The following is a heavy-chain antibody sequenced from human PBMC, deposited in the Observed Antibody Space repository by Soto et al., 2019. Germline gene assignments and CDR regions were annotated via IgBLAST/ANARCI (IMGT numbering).Heavy chain of an antibody. CDR3: ARKELRQWLVGGVDY. CDR1: GYSFTNYW. V-gene: IGHV5-51*01. Sequence: PGESLKISCKGSGYSFTNYWIGWVRQMPGKGLEWMGIIYPGDSDTRYGPSFQGQVTISADKSISTAYLQWSSLKASDTAMYYCARKELRQWLVGGVDYWGQGTLVTV. CDR2: IYPGDSDT. D-gene: IGHD6-19*01. J-gene: IGHJ4*02.